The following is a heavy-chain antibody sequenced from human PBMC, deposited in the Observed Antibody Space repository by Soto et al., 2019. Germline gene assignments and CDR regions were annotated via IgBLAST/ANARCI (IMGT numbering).Heavy chain of an antibody. V-gene: IGHV1-18*01. CDR1: GYTFTHYG. CDR3: AKDLDDGGRYWYFDL. J-gene: IGHJ2*01. D-gene: IGHD4-17*01. Sequence: QVQLVQSGAEVKKPGASVKVSCRASGYTFTHYGITWVRQAPGQGLEWLGWSNPDNGGKHTVQRLPDRLSMTTDRSTTTAYMELRSLLYDDTAVDYCAKDLDDGGRYWYFDLWGRGTLVTVSS. CDR2: SNPDNGGK.